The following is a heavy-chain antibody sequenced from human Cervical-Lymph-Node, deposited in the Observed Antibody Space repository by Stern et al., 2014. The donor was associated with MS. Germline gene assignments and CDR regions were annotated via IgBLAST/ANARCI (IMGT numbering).Heavy chain of an antibody. CDR1: GFTFRTYT. Sequence: EVQLVESGGGLVQPGGSLRLSCAASGFTFRTYTMNLVRQAPGKGLEWISSISARSAGINYASSVKDRFTIARDNAKKSLFLQMNSLRVEDTAVYYCASVAVAGTGDQHYYYGLDVWGQGTTVTVSS. CDR3: ASVAVAGTGDQHYYYGLDV. CDR2: ISARSAGI. J-gene: IGHJ6*02. D-gene: IGHD6-19*01. V-gene: IGHV3-21*01.